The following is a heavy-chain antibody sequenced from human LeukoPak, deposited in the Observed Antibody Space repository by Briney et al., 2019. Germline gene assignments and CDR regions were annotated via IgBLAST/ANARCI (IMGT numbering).Heavy chain of an antibody. V-gene: IGHV1-3*01. Sequence: ASEKVSCKASGYTFTSYAMHWVRQAPGQRLEWMGWINAGNGNTKYSQKFQGRVTITRDTSASTAYMELSSLRSEDTAGYYCAREIMVGLPGPYYYYGMDVWGQGTTVTVSS. CDR2: INAGNGNT. J-gene: IGHJ6*02. D-gene: IGHD2-21*01. CDR3: AREIMVGLPGPYYYYGMDV. CDR1: GYTFTSYA.